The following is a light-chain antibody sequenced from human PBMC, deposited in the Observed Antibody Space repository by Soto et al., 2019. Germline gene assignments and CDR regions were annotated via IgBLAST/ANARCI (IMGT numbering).Light chain of an antibody. Sequence: EIVLTQSPATLSLPPGERLTLSSRPSKRVANSLAGYQQKPGQAPRLIIYDASNRATGIPARFSGSGSGTDFNLTISTLEPEDFAVYYCHQRGSWPRGFGGGTKVEIK. CDR3: HQRGSWPRG. CDR1: KRVANS. CDR2: DAS. V-gene: IGKV3-11*01. J-gene: IGKJ4*01.